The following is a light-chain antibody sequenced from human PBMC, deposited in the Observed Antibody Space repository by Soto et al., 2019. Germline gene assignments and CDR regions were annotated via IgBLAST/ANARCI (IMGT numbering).Light chain of an antibody. J-gene: IGKJ1*01. CDR3: QQYAGSPKT. V-gene: IGKV3-20*01. Sequence: EIVLTQSPGTLSLSPGERATLSCRASQSVSSSYLAWYQQKPGQGPRLLIYGASSRATGIPDRFRGSGSGTDFTFTISRLEPEDFAVYYCQQYAGSPKTFGQGTKVDIK. CDR1: QSVSSSY. CDR2: GAS.